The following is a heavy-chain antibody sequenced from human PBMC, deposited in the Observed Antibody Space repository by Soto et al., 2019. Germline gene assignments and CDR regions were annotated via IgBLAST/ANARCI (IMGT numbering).Heavy chain of an antibody. CDR3: TRSSPDCTNGVCYAESIDYYYYGMDV. J-gene: IGHJ6*02. CDR2: IRSKAYGGTT. V-gene: IGHV3-49*03. D-gene: IGHD2-8*01. Sequence: GGSLRLSCTASGFTFGDYAMSWFRQAPGKGLEWVGFIRSKAYGGTTEYAASVKGRFTISRDDSKSIAYLQMNSLKTEDTAVYYCTRSSPDCTNGVCYAESIDYYYYGMDVWGQGTTVTVSS. CDR1: GFTFGDYA.